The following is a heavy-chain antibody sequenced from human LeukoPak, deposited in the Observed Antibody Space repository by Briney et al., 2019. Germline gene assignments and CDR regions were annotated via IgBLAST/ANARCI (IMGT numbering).Heavy chain of an antibody. CDR2: IYYSGST. CDR1: GGSISGYY. Sequence: SETLSLTCTVSGGSISGYYWSWIRQPPGKGLEWIGYIYYSGSTNYNPSLKSRVTISVDTSKNQFSLKLSSVTAADTAVYYCARGHAYDFWSGYYVQYGMDVWGQGTTVTVSS. D-gene: IGHD3-3*01. J-gene: IGHJ6*02. V-gene: IGHV4-59*01. CDR3: ARGHAYDFWSGYYVQYGMDV.